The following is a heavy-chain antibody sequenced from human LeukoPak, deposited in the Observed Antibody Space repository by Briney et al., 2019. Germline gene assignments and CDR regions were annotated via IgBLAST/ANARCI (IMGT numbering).Heavy chain of an antibody. J-gene: IGHJ3*02. Sequence: GGSLRLSCAASGFTFSSYSMNWVRQAPGKWLEWVSYISSSSSTIYYADSVKGRFTISRDNAKNSLYLQMNSLRAEDTAVYYCARGEVATITTDAFDIWGQGTMVTVSS. CDR1: GFTFSSYS. CDR3: ARGEVATITTDAFDI. V-gene: IGHV3-48*01. D-gene: IGHD5-24*01. CDR2: ISSSSSTI.